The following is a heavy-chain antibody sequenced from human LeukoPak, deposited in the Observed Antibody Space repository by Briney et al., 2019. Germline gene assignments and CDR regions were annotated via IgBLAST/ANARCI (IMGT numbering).Heavy chain of an antibody. V-gene: IGHV1-2*02. J-gene: IGHJ6*03. D-gene: IGHD5-12*01. CDR2: SNPNSGGT. CDR3: AKDRYGDYEAPFHYYMDA. CDR1: GYTFTGYY. Sequence: ASVKVSCKASGYTFTGYYMHWVRQAPGQGLEWMGWSNPNSGGTNYAQKLQGRVTITRDTSIDTAYMQLSRLRSDDTAVYYCAKDRYGDYEAPFHYYMDAWGRGTTVTVSS.